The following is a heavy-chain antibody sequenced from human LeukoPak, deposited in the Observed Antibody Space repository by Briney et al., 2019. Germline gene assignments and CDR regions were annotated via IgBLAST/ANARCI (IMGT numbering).Heavy chain of an antibody. J-gene: IGHJ4*02. V-gene: IGHV4-61*08. CDR3: ARHYYDNSGYPRGFDY. CDR1: GGSISSGGYY. D-gene: IGHD3-22*01. CDR2: IYYTGST. Sequence: SQTLSLTCTVSGGSISSGGYYWSWIRQPPGKGLEWIGYIYYTGSTNYNPSLKSRVTMSVDTSKNQFSLKLSSVTAADTAVYYCARHYYDNSGYPRGFDYWGQGILVTVSS.